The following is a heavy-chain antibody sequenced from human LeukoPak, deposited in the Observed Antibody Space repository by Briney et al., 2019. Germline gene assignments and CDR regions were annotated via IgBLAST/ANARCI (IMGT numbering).Heavy chain of an antibody. CDR2: ISYDGSNK. D-gene: IGHD3-9*01. Sequence: PGGSLRLSCAASGFTFSSYGMHWVRQAPGKGLEWVAVISYDGSNKYYADSVKGRFTISRDNSKNTLFLQMNSPRAEDTAVYYCAKDSRSFDWSLANPDYWGQGTLVTVSS. CDR3: AKDSRSFDWSLANPDY. J-gene: IGHJ4*02. CDR1: GFTFSSYG. V-gene: IGHV3-30*18.